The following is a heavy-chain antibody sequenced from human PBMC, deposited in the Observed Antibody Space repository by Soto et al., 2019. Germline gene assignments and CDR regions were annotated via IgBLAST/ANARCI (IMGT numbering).Heavy chain of an antibody. CDR1: GFTVSSNY. CDR2: IYSGGST. CDR3: ARVTQQQISMDV. D-gene: IGHD6-13*01. J-gene: IGHJ6*02. V-gene: IGHV3-53*01. Sequence: QSGGSLRLSCAASGFTVSSNYMSWVRQAPGKGLEWVSVIYSGGSTYYADSVKGRFTISRDNSKNTLYLQMNSLRAEDTAVYYCARVTQQQISMDVWGQGTTVTVSS.